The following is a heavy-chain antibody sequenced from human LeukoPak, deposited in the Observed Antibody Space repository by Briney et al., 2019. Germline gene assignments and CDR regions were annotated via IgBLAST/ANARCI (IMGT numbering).Heavy chain of an antibody. V-gene: IGHV4-39*02. J-gene: IGHJ6*02. CDR3: GKGYYGMDV. CDR1: GGSISSSSYY. Sequence: SETLSPTCTVSGGSISSSSYYWGWIRQPPGKGLEWIGSIYYSGSTYYNPSLKSRVTISVDMSENQFSLKLSSVTAADTAVYYCGKGYYGMDVWGQGTTVTVSS. CDR2: IYYSGST.